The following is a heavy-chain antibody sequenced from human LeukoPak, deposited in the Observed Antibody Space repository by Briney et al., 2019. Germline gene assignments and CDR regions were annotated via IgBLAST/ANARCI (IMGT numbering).Heavy chain of an antibody. J-gene: IGHJ5*02. CDR3: ARVVGYGDKGRFDP. CDR2: ISAYNGST. CDR1: GYTFTSYG. V-gene: IGHV1-18*01. D-gene: IGHD4-17*01. Sequence: ASMKVSCKASGYTFTSYGISWVRQAPGQGLEWMGWISAYNGSTNYAQKLQGRVTMTTDTPTSTAYMELRGLRSDDTAVYYCARVVGYGDKGRFDPWGQGTLVTVSS.